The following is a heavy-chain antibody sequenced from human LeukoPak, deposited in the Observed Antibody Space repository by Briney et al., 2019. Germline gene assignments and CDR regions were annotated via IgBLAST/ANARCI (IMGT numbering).Heavy chain of an antibody. CDR2: IKQDGSEK. CDR1: GFTFSSYW. Sequence: PGGSLRLSCAASGFTFSSYWMSWVRQAPGKGLEWVANIKQDGSEKYYVDSVKGRFTISRDNSKNTLYLQMNSLRAEDTAVYYCARVGTSDAPGAFDIWGQGTMVTVSS. CDR3: ARVGTSDAPGAFDI. J-gene: IGHJ3*02. V-gene: IGHV3-7*01. D-gene: IGHD7-27*01.